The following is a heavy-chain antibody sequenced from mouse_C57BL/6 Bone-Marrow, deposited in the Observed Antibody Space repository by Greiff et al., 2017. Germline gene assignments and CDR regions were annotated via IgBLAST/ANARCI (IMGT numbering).Heavy chain of an antibody. CDR2: ISSGGSYT. Sequence: EVQVVESGGDLVKPGGSLKLSCAASGFTFSSYGMSWVRQTPDKRLEWVATISSGGSYTYYPDSVKGRFTISRDNTENTLYLQMSSLKSEDTAMYYCARHETYYSQYGAYWGQGTLVTVSA. V-gene: IGHV5-6*01. CDR3: ARHETYYSQYGAY. D-gene: IGHD2-12*01. J-gene: IGHJ3*01. CDR1: GFTFSSYG.